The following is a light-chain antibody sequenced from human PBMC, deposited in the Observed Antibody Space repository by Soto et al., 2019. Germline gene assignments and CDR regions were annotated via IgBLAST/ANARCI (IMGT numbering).Light chain of an antibody. V-gene: IGKV3-20*01. Sequence: EIVLTQSPGTLSLSPGERATHSCRASQSVSSSYLAWYQQKPGQAPRLLIYGASSRATGIPDRFSGSGSGTDFTLTISRLEPEDFAVYYCQQYGSSPGGTFGQGTKLEIK. CDR1: QSVSSSY. CDR2: GAS. J-gene: IGKJ2*01. CDR3: QQYGSSPGGT.